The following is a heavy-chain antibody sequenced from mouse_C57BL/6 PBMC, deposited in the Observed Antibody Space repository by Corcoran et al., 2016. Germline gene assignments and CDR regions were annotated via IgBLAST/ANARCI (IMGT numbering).Heavy chain of an antibody. D-gene: IGHD3-2*02. J-gene: IGHJ1*03. CDR3: ASSGRQLRPPGV. Sequence: QVQLQQPGTELVKPGASVKLSCKASGYTFTSYWMHWVKQRPGQGLEWIGNINPSNGGTTYNEKFKSKPTLTVDKSSSTAYMQLSSLTSEDSAVYYCASSGRQLRPPGVWGTGTTVTVSS. CDR2: INPSNGGT. V-gene: IGHV1-53*01. CDR1: GYTFTSYW.